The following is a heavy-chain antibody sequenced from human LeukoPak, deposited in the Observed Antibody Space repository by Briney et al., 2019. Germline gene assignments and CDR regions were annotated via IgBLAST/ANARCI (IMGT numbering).Heavy chain of an antibody. CDR2: IYYSGST. CDR1: GGSVSSGSYY. V-gene: IGHV4-61*01. J-gene: IGHJ5*02. D-gene: IGHD3-10*01. Sequence: PSETLSLTCTVSGGSVSSGSYYWSWIRQPPGTGLEWIGYIYYSGSTNYNPSLKSRVTISVDTSKNQFSLKLSSVTAADTAVYYCAREAGLEDWFGPWGQGTLVTVSS. CDR3: AREAGLEDWFGP.